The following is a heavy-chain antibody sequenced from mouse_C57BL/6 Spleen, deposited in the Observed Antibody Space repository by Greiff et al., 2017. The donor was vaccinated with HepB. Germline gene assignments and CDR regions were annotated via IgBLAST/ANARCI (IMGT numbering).Heavy chain of an antibody. CDR2: IYPGSGST. CDR1: GYTFTSYW. Sequence: QVQLQQPGAELVKPGASVKMSCKASGYTFTSYWITWVKQRPGQGLEWIGDIYPGSGSTNYNEKFKSKATLTVDTSSSTAYMQLSSLTSEDSAVYYCARGYSNHGGFAYWGQGTLVTVSA. D-gene: IGHD2-5*01. J-gene: IGHJ3*01. CDR3: ARGYSNHGGFAY. V-gene: IGHV1-55*01.